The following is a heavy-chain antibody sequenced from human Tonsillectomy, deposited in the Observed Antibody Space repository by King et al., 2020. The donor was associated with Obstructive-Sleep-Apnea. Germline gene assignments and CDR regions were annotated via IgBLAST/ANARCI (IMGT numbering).Heavy chain of an antibody. V-gene: IGHV4-31*03. CDR2: IYYSGST. D-gene: IGHD4-23*01. CDR1: GGSISSGGYY. J-gene: IGHJ5*02. CDR3: ARRTVVTLPYGFDP. Sequence: QRQESGPGLVKPSQTLSLTCTVSGGSISSGGYYWSWIRQHPGKGLEWIGYIYYSGSTYYNPSLKSRVTISVDTSKNQFSLKLSSVTAADTAVYYCARRTVVTLPYGFDPWGQGTLVTVSS.